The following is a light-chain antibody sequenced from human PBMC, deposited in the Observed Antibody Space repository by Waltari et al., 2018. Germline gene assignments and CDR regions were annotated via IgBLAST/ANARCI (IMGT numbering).Light chain of an antibody. CDR3: CSYAGSYTLV. V-gene: IGLV2-11*01. CDR2: DFS. Sequence: QSALTQPRSVSGSPGQSVTISCTGTSSAVGGYDYVSWYQQHPGKAPKLMIYDFSKRPSGVPDRVSGSKSGNTASLTISGLQAEDEADYYCCSYAGSYTLVFGGGTKLTVL. J-gene: IGLJ2*01. CDR1: SSAVGGYDY.